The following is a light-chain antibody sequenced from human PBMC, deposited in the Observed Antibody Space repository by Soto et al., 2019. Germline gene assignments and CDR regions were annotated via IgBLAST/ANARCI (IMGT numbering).Light chain of an antibody. V-gene: IGLV1-51*02. Sequence: QSVLTQPPSVSAAPGQRVTISCSGSTSNIGYNFVSWYQQFPGAAPNLLIFENDKRVSGTPDRFSGSKSGTSGTLAITGLQTGDEADYYCATWESSLSIAVFGGGTKVTVL. CDR2: END. J-gene: IGLJ2*01. CDR1: TSNIGYNF. CDR3: ATWESSLSIAV.